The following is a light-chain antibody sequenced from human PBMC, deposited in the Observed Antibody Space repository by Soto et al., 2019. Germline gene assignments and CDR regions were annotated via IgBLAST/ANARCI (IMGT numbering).Light chain of an antibody. CDR2: RAS. CDR1: QTIYSN. V-gene: IGKV3-15*01. J-gene: IGKJ4*01. CDR3: KQSYRWPLS. Sequence: IVMAQSPATLSVAPGERATLSCRAGQTIYSNVAWYQQRPGQGPRLLIYRASTRATGVPARCSGSGGGTEFTLTISSLQPADFAIYYCKQSYRWPLSFGGGTKVDI.